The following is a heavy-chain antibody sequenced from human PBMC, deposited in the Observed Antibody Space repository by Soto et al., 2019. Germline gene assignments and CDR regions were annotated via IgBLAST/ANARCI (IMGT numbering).Heavy chain of an antibody. Sequence: GGSLRLSCAASGFTFSSYAMHWVRQAPGKGLEWVAVISYDGSNKYYADSVKGRFTISRDNSKNTLYLQMNSLRAEDTAVYYCARDYDSWSGYMDVWGQGTTVTVSS. CDR1: GFTFSSYA. CDR2: ISYDGSNK. D-gene: IGHD3-3*01. CDR3: ARDYDSWSGYMDV. V-gene: IGHV3-30-3*01. J-gene: IGHJ6*02.